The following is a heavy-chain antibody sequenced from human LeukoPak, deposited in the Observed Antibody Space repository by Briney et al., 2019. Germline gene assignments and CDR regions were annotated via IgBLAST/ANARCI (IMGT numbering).Heavy chain of an antibody. CDR3: ATSDSPQYYDYVWGSPPSLAFDI. CDR2: SHYSGST. V-gene: IGHV4-39*07. Sequence: SETLSLTCTASGGSFSSSTYNWGWIRQPPGKGLEWIGTSHYSGSTYYNPSVRSRVTMSADTSKNQFSLKLSSVTAADTAVYYCATSDSPQYYDYVWGSPPSLAFDIWGQGTMVTVSS. D-gene: IGHD3-16*01. CDR1: GGSFSSSTYN. J-gene: IGHJ3*02.